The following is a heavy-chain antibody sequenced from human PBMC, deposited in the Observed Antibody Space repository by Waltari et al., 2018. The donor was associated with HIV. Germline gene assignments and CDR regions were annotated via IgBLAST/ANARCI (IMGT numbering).Heavy chain of an antibody. Sequence: QVQLVQSAAEVKKPGPSVKVSCTASGYPFSSSAHPWVRQAPGQGLKWLGWISAFSGNTKYAREVQGRATMTTDTSTNTAYMELESLTSDDTAIFYCARTTIFGVDTYYFDYWGQGTLVTVSS. D-gene: IGHD3-3*01. CDR2: ISAFSGNT. CDR1: GYPFSSSA. J-gene: IGHJ4*02. V-gene: IGHV1-18*01. CDR3: ARTTIFGVDTYYFDY.